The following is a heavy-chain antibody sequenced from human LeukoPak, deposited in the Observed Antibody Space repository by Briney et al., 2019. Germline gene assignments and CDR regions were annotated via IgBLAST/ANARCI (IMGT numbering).Heavy chain of an antibody. CDR2: ISAYNGNT. D-gene: IGHD2-15*01. V-gene: IGHV1-18*01. Sequence: ASVKVSCKASGYTFTSYAISWVRQAPGQGLEWMGWISAYNGNTNYAQKLQGRVTMTTDTSTSTAYMELRSLRSDDTAVYYCARLIVVVAANVYYYYYYMDVWGKGTTVTVSS. CDR3: ARLIVVVAANVYYYYYYMDV. CDR1: GYTFTSYA. J-gene: IGHJ6*03.